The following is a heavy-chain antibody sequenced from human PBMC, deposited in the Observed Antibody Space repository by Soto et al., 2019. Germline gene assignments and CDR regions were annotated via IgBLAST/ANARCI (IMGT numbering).Heavy chain of an antibody. D-gene: IGHD6-19*01. V-gene: IGHV4-39*01. Sequence: PSETLSLTCSVSGGSINSSSYFWGWVRQPPGKGLEWIGSIYYSGSTYYNPSLRSRVTISVDTSKNQFSLKLSSVTAADTAVVYCARHYSSGSSNWFVPWGRGTLVTVSS. CDR2: IYYSGST. J-gene: IGHJ5*02. CDR3: ARHYSSGSSNWFVP. CDR1: GGSINSSSYF.